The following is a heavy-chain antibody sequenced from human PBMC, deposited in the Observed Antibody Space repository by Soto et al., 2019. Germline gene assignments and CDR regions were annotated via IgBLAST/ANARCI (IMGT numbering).Heavy chain of an antibody. CDR1: GFTFGSYS. J-gene: IGHJ6*02. CDR2: ISSSSSTI. CDR3: AKGRSYYYYYGVDV. Sequence: GGSLRLSCAASGFTFGSYSVNWVRQAPGKGLEWVSYISSSSSTIYYADSVKGRFTISRDNAKNPLYLQMNSLRAEDTALYYCAKGRSYYYYYGVDVWGQGTTVTVSS. V-gene: IGHV3-48*01.